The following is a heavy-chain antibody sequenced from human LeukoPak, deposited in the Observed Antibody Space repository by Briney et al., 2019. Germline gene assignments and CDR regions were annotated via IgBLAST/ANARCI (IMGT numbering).Heavy chain of an antibody. D-gene: IGHD3-9*01. V-gene: IGHV1-2*02. CDR3: ARGVLYDILTGYVDY. J-gene: IGHJ4*02. Sequence: ASVKDSCKASRYTFTGYYMHWVRQAPGQGLECMVWINPNSGGTNYAQKLQGRVTMTRDTSISTAYMELSRLRSDDTAVYYCARGVLYDILTGYVDYWGQGALVTVSS. CDR1: RYTFTGYY. CDR2: INPNSGGT.